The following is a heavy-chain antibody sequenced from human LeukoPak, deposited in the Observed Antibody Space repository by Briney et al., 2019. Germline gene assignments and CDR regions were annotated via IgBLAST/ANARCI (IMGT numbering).Heavy chain of an antibody. CDR2: IYYSGST. D-gene: IGHD1-1*01. Sequence: SETLSLTCTVSGGSISSSSYYWGWIRQPPGKGLEWIGSIYYSGSTYYNPSLKSRVTISVDTSKNQFSLKLSSVTAADTAVYHCATTNLNDAFDIWGQGTMVTVSS. J-gene: IGHJ3*02. CDR3: ATTNLNDAFDI. V-gene: IGHV4-39*07. CDR1: GGSISSSSYY.